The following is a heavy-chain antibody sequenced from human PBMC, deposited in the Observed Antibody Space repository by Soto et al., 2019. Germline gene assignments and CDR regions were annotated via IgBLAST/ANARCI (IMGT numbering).Heavy chain of an antibody. CDR3: VRCFGSGRNWFDP. V-gene: IGHV4-30-4*01. J-gene: IGHJ5*02. CDR1: GGSITNDNYY. D-gene: IGHD3-10*01. Sequence: PSETLSLTCTVSGGSITNDNYYWSWIRQPPGKGLEWIAYIYYSGSAYYNPSLKSRVIMSVDTSKSQFSLNLLSVTATDTAVDYCVRCFGSGRNWFDPWGQGTLVTVSS. CDR2: IYYSGSA.